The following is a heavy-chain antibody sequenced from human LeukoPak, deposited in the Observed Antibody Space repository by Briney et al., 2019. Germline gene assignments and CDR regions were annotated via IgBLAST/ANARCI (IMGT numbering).Heavy chain of an antibody. D-gene: IGHD3-10*01. J-gene: IGHJ3*02. CDR2: MYYSGST. CDR3: ARPMVRGAPMYGRGAFDI. V-gene: IGHV4-39*07. Sequence: PSETLSLTCTVSGGSISSSRYYWGWIRQPPGKGLEWIGSMYYSGSTYYSPSLKSRVTISVDTSKNQFSLKLSSVTAADTAVYYCARPMVRGAPMYGRGAFDIWGQGTMITVSS. CDR1: GGSISSSRYY.